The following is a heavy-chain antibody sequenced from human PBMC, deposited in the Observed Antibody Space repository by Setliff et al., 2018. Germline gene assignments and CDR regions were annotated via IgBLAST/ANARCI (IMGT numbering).Heavy chain of an antibody. D-gene: IGHD3-22*01. CDR2: IKEDGSEK. Sequence: PGGSLRLSCAASRFTFSNYWMSWVRQAPGKGLEWVANIKEDGSEKYYVDSVKGRFTISRDNAKNSLDLQMNNLRDEDTAVYCCARDRWKVIVNRGDDAFDLWGQGTMVTVSS. V-gene: IGHV3-7*01. CDR3: ARDRWKVIVNRGDDAFDL. J-gene: IGHJ3*01. CDR1: RFTFSNYW.